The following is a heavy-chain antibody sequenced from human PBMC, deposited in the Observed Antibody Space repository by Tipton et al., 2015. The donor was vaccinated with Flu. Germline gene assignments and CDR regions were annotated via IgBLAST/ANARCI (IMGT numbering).Heavy chain of an antibody. V-gene: IGHV4-38-2*02. CDR1: GYSIKENYY. D-gene: IGHD6-13*01. Sequence: TLSLTCDVSGYSIKENYYWGWMRQSPGKGLEWIGNIHNTGTTFYNPSLRSRITMSIDTSNHRFSLRLSSVTAADTAVYYCARDNSEQQLPFDYWGPGTLVTVSS. CDR3: ARDNSEQQLPFDY. CDR2: IHNTGTT. J-gene: IGHJ4*02.